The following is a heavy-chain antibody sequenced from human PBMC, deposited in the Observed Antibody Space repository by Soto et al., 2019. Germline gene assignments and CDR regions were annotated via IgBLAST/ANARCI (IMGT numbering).Heavy chain of an antibody. CDR3: AKITVRQWLLSRYFDY. J-gene: IGHJ4*02. Sequence: SETLPLTCTVSGGSISSDYWSWIRQPPGKGLEWIGYIYCSGSTNYNPSLKSRVTISVDTSKNQFSLKLSSVTAADTAVYYCAKITVRQWLLSRYFDYWGQGSPVTVSS. CDR1: GGSISSDY. D-gene: IGHD3-3*01. CDR2: IYCSGST. V-gene: IGHV4-59*01.